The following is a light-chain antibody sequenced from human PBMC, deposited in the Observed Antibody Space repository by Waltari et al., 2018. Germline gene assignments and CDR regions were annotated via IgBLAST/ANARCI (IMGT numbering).Light chain of an antibody. CDR2: DAS. J-gene: IGKJ2*01. CDR1: QDIGMY. Sequence: DIQMTQSQSSLSASAGDRVTISCQVSQDIGMYLSWFQQKPGKAPRLLIFDASNVESGVPSRFSASGSGTHFTLTITSLQPEDVAMYYCQQYDNLPYTFGQGTKLEI. V-gene: IGKV1-33*01. CDR3: QQYDNLPYT.